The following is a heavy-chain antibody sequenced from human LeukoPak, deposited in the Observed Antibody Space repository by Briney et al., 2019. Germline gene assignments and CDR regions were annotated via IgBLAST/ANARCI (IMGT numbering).Heavy chain of an antibody. CDR3: AKRRGLELTYYYHMDV. D-gene: IGHD1-7*01. V-gene: IGHV3-23*01. Sequence: RPLRLSCAASGFTFTTYAMSWVGQAPGKGLEWVAAISGSGGSRYYADSVKRRLTISRDNSNNTLYLQMNSLRADDTAVYYCAKRRGLELTYYYHMDVWGKGTTVTVSS. CDR1: GFTFTTYA. CDR2: ISGSGGSR. J-gene: IGHJ6*03.